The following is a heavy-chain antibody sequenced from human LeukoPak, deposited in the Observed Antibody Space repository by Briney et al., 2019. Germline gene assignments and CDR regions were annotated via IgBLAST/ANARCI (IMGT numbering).Heavy chain of an antibody. CDR1: GFTFRRYA. J-gene: IGHJ6*02. CDR3: AKGYYGARYYYGMDV. Sequence: GRSLRLSCAASGFTFRRYALHWVRQAPGKGLEWVSMISFDGSTKDYADSVKGRFTISRDNSKNTLYLQMNSLRAEDTAVYYCAKGYYGARYYYGMDVWGQGTTVTVSS. D-gene: IGHD4-17*01. CDR2: ISFDGSTK. V-gene: IGHV3-30-3*01.